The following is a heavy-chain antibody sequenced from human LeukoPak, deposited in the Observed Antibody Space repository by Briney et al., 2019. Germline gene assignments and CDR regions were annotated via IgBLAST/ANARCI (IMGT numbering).Heavy chain of an antibody. D-gene: IGHD4-17*01. J-gene: IGHJ5*02. V-gene: IGHV4-34*01. Sequence: SETLSLTCAVSGGSLNNHYLTWIRQSPGKRLEWIGLINYGGTTVYDPSLKSRVTISIDTSKNQFSLTLRSMTATDTAMYYCARDEAGHYALALWGQGTPVTVSS. CDR1: GGSLNNHY. CDR3: ARDEAGHYALAL. CDR2: INYGGTT.